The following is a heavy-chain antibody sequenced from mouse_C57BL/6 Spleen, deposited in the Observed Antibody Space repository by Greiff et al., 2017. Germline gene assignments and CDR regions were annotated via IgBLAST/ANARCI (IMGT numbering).Heavy chain of an antibody. J-gene: IGHJ2*01. CDR1: GYSITSGYY. V-gene: IGHV3-6*01. CDR2: ISYDGSN. Sequence: EVQLQESGPGLVKPSQSLSLTCSVTGYSITSGYYCNWIRQFPGNKLEWMGYISYDGSNNYNPSLKNRISITRDTSKNQFFLKLNSVTTEDTATYYCARDYGTNFDDWGQGTTLTVSS. D-gene: IGHD1-1*01. CDR3: ARDYGTNFDD.